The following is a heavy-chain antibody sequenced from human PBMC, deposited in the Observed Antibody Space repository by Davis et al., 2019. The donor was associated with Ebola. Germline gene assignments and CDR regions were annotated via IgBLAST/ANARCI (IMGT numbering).Heavy chain of an antibody. CDR1: GFTFDAYA. J-gene: IGHJ5*02. V-gene: IGHV3-9*01. CDR2: ISWNSGII. D-gene: IGHD3-3*01. Sequence: SLKISCAASGFTFDAYAMHWVRLVPGKGLEWVSGISWNSGIIDYADSVKGRFTISRDNAQNTLYLQMNSLRAEDTAVYFCARDSILGVVKFDPWGQGTLVTVSS. CDR3: ARDSILGVVKFDP.